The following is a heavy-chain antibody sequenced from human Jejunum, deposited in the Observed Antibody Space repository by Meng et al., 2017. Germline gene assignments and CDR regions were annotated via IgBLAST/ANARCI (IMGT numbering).Heavy chain of an antibody. Sequence: GESLKISCAASGFTFSDYYMSWIRQAPGKGLEWVSYISSSGSTIYYADSVKGRFTISRDNAKNSLYLQMNSLRAEDTAVYYCARESSAYCGGDCYGSFDYWGREPWSPSPQ. D-gene: IGHD2-21*02. CDR1: GFTFSDYY. CDR2: ISSSGSTI. V-gene: IGHV3-11*01. J-gene: IGHJ4*02. CDR3: ARESSAYCGGDCYGSFDY.